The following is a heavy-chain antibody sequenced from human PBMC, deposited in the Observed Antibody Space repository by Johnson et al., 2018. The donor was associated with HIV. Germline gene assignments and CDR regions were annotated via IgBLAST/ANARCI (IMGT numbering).Heavy chain of an antibody. CDR2: ISYDGSNK. J-gene: IGHJ3*02. Sequence: QMLLVESGGGVVQPGRSLRLSCAASGFTFSSYGMHWVRQAPGKGLEWVAVISYDGSNKYYVDSVKGRFTISRDNAKNSLFLQMNSLRAEDTAVYYCARLTYNFNSRLGAFDIWGQGTVVTVSS. CDR1: GFTFSSYG. V-gene: IGHV3-30*03. D-gene: IGHD1-20*01. CDR3: ARLTYNFNSRLGAFDI.